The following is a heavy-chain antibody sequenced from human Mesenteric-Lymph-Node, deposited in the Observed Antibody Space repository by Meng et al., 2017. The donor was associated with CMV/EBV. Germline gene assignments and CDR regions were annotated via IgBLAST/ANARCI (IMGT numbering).Heavy chain of an antibody. CDR1: GFTFSSYA. CDR3: AKEGGSNYYDGYGMDV. Sequence: GGSLRLSCAASGFTFSSYAMSWVRQAPGKGLEWVAVIYSGVSSTHYADSVKGRFTISRDNSKNRLYLQMNSLRAEDTAVYYCAKEGGSNYYDGYGMDVWGQGTTVTVSS. CDR2: IYSGVSST. V-gene: IGHV3-23*03. J-gene: IGHJ6*02. D-gene: IGHD3-22*01.